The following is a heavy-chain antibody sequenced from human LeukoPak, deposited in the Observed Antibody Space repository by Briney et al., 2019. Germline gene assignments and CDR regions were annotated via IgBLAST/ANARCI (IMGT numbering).Heavy chain of an antibody. CDR2: IYYSGST. D-gene: IGHD6-19*01. V-gene: IGHV4-59*08. CDR1: GGSISSYY. J-gene: IGHJ3*02. CDR3: ARHDSSGWYRGAFDI. Sequence: PSETLSLTCTVPGGSISSYYWSWIRQPPGKGLEWIGYIYYSGSTNYNPSLKSRVTISVDTSKNQFSLKLSSVTAADTAVYYCARHDSSGWYRGAFDIWGQGTMVTVSS.